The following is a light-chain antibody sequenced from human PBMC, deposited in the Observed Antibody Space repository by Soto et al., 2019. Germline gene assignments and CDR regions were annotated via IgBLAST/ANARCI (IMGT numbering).Light chain of an antibody. V-gene: IGKV1-33*01. CDR1: QDINNY. Sequence: IQLTQSPSSLSASVGDRVTITCQASQDINNYLVWYQQKPGKAPKFLIFDASILETGVPSRFRGSGSGTDFTFTISSLQPEDIATYYCQQYHNLPRTFGQGTKVEI. J-gene: IGKJ1*01. CDR2: DAS. CDR3: QQYHNLPRT.